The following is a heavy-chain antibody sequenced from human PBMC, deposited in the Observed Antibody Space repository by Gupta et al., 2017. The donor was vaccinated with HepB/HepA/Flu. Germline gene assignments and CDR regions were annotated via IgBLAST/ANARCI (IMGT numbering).Heavy chain of an antibody. V-gene: IGHV3-64*01. J-gene: IGHJ4*02. CDR2: ISSNGGST. D-gene: IGHD6-6*01. CDR1: GFTFSNSA. CDR3: ARGGSYISSSRFDY. Sequence: EVHLVESGGNLVQPGGSLRLSCAASGFTFSNSAMHWVRQAPGKGLEYVSAISSNGGSTYYANSVKGRFAVSRDNSKNTLYLQMGSLRAEDMAVYYCARGGSYISSSRFDYWGQGTLVTVSS.